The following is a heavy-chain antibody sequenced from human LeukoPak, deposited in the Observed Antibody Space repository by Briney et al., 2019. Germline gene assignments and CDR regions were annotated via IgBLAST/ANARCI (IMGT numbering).Heavy chain of an antibody. CDR1: GYIFTGYY. D-gene: IGHD3-3*01. CDR3: ARGSHPIQPIFGVVIIGYYFDY. J-gene: IGHJ4*02. CDR2: INPNSGGT. V-gene: IGHV1-2*02. Sequence: ASVKVSCKASGYIFTGYYMHWVRQAPGQGLEWMGWINPNSGGTNYAQKFQGRVTMTRDTSISTAYMELSRLRSDDTAVYYCARGSHPIQPIFGVVIIGYYFDYWGQGTLVTVSS.